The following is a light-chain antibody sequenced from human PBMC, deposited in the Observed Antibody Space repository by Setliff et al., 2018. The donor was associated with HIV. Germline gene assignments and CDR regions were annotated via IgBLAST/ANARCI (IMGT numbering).Light chain of an antibody. V-gene: IGLV1-36*01. CDR1: NSNLGFNA. CDR2: YDD. J-gene: IGLJ2*01. CDR3: ASWDDSLNGPV. Sequence: QSVLTQPPSVSEAPRQRVTISCSGSNSNLGFNAVNWYQQLPGKAPKLLIYYDDLLPSGVSDRFSGSKSGTSASLAISGLQSEDEADYYCASWDDSLNGPVFGGGTQLTVL.